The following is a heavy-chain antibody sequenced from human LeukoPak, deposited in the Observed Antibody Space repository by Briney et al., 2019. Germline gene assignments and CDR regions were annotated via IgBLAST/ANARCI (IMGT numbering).Heavy chain of an antibody. Sequence: SETLSLTCTVSGGSISSYYWSWIRQPPGKGLEWIGYIYYSGSTDYNPSLKSRVTISVDTSKNQFSLKLSSVTAADTAVYYCASTSWGVAGAFGYWGQGTLVTVSS. D-gene: IGHD6-19*01. J-gene: IGHJ4*02. CDR3: ASTSWGVAGAFGY. CDR1: GGSISSYY. V-gene: IGHV4-59*01. CDR2: IYYSGST.